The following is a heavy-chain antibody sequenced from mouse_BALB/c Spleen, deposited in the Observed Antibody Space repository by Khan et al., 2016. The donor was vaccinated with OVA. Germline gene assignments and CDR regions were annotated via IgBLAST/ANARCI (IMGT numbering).Heavy chain of an antibody. CDR3: ARGTRN. Sequence: EVKLLESGPSLVKPSQTLSLTCYVTGDSITSDYWNWIRKFPGNNLEYMGYITYSGSTSYNPYLKSRISITRDTSKTHSYLQLNSVTTEDTATYYCARGTRNWGQGTSVTVSS. D-gene: IGHD2-14*01. V-gene: IGHV3-8*02. CDR2: ITYSGST. J-gene: IGHJ4*01. CDR1: GDSITSDY.